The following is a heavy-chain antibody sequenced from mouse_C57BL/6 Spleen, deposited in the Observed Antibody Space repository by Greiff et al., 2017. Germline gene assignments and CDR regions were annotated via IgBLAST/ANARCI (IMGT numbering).Heavy chain of an antibody. CDR3: ARVGNYDDYAMDD. J-gene: IGHJ4*01. CDR1: GFTFSDYY. CDR2: ISNGGGST. D-gene: IGHD2-4*01. Sequence: EVQLVESGGGLVQPGGSLKLSCAASGFTFSDYYMYWVRQTPEKRLEWVAYISNGGGSTYYPDTVKGRFTISRDNAKNTLYLQMSRLKSEDTAMYYCARVGNYDDYAMDDWGQGTSVTVSS. V-gene: IGHV5-12*01.